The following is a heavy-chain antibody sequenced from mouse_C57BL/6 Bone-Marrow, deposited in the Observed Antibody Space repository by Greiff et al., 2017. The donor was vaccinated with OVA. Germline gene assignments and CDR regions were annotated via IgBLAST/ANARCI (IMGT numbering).Heavy chain of an antibody. CDR2: IYPGSGST. CDR3: ARWDYLDFDV. D-gene: IGHD5-5*01. CDR1: GYTFTSYW. Sequence: VQLQQPGAELVKPGASVKMSCKASGYTFTSYWITWVKQRPGQGLEWIGDIYPGSGSTKYNEKFKSKATLTVDTSSSTAYMQLSSLTSEYSSVYYSARWDYLDFDVWGQGTTLTVSS. V-gene: IGHV1-55*01. J-gene: IGHJ2*01.